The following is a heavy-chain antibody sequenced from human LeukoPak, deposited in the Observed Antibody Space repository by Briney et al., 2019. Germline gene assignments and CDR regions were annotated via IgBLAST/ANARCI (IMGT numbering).Heavy chain of an antibody. Sequence: PSETLSLTCTVSGGSISSYYWSWVRQPPGKGLEWIGYIYYSGSTNYNPSLKSRVTISVDTSKNQFSLKLSSVTAADTAVYYCARLGYCSGGSCYPEYYFDYWGQGTLVTVSS. CDR3: ARLGYCSGGSCYPEYYFDY. J-gene: IGHJ4*02. CDR2: IYYSGST. V-gene: IGHV4-59*08. D-gene: IGHD2-15*01. CDR1: GGSISSYY.